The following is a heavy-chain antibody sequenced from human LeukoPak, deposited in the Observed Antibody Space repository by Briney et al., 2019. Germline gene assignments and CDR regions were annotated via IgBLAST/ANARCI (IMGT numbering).Heavy chain of an antibody. V-gene: IGHV1-8*03. Sequence: ASVKVSCKASGYTFTSYDINWVRQATGQGLEWMGWMNPNSGNTVYAQKFQGRVTITRNTSISTAYMELSSLRSEDTAVYYCARYCSGGSCYSEFDYWGQGTLVTVSS. CDR1: GYTFTSYD. CDR2: MNPNSGNT. J-gene: IGHJ4*02. D-gene: IGHD2-15*01. CDR3: ARYCSGGSCYSEFDY.